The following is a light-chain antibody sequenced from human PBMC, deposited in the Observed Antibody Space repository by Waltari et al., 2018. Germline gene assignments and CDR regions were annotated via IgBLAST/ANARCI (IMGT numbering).Light chain of an antibody. CDR1: SNNVANQA. V-gene: IGLV10-54*04. CDR2: RNT. CDR3: SAWGSSRSTWV. J-gene: IGLJ3*02. Sequence: AGLPPPPSVSKGLRQTAPPTCPGTSNNVANQAAPCLQQHQGHPPKLLSYRNTNRPPGISERFSACRSGNTASRTITGLQPEDEADYYCSAWGSSRSTWVFGGGTKLTVL.